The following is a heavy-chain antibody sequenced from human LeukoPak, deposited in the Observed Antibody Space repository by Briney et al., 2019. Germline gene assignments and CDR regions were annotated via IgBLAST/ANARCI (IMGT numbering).Heavy chain of an antibody. V-gene: IGHV4-39*07. J-gene: IGHJ5*02. CDR2: IYYSGST. D-gene: IGHD4-17*01. Sequence: SETLSLTCTVSGGSISSSNYYWGWLRQPPGKGLEGVGSIYYSGSTNYNPSLKSRATISVDTSKNQFSLKLSSVTAADTAVYYCARELTTVTVYNWFDPWGQGTLVTVSS. CDR3: ARELTTVTVYNWFDP. CDR1: GGSISSSNYY.